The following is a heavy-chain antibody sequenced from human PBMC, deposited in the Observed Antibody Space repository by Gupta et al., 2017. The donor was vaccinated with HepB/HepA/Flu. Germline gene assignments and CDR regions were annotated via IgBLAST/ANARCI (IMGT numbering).Heavy chain of an antibody. CDR2: IYSGGST. Sequence: EVQLVESGGGLIQPGGSLRLSCAASGFTVSSNYMSWVRQAPGKGLEWVSVIYSGGSTYYADAVKGRFTISRDNSKNTLYRQMKRMRAEETAVYYCASRVYDSSGYHFDYGGHGTLVTVYS. V-gene: IGHV3-53*01. CDR1: GFTVSSNY. J-gene: IGHJ4*01. D-gene: IGHD3-22*01. CDR3: ASRVYDSSGYHFDY.